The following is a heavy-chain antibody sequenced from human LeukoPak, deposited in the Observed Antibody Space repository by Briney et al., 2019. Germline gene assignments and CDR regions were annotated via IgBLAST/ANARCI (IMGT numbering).Heavy chain of an antibody. V-gene: IGHV5-51*01. CDR3: ARGREGRDGYKSGFGD. Sequence: GESLKISCQASGYTFTSYWIGWVRQMPGKGLEWMGIIYPGDSETIYSPSFQGQVTISADKSITTAYLQWSSLKASDTAMYYCARGREGRDGYKSGFGDWGQGTLVTV. CDR1: GYTFTSYW. J-gene: IGHJ4*02. D-gene: IGHD5-24*01. CDR2: IYPGDSET.